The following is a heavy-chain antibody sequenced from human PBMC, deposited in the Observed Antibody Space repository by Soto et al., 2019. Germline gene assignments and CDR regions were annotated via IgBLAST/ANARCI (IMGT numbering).Heavy chain of an antibody. J-gene: IGHJ4*02. Sequence: ASVKVSCKASGDTFTANYIHWVRQAPGQGFEWMGWINPKSGGTKYPQKFQGRVTMTRDTSLRTAYMTLTRLPSDDTAVYYCARDLAKGGGSAGFDYWGQGTLVTVSS. CDR2: INPKSGGT. D-gene: IGHD1-26*01. CDR1: GDTFTANY. CDR3: ARDLAKGGGSAGFDY. V-gene: IGHV1-2*02.